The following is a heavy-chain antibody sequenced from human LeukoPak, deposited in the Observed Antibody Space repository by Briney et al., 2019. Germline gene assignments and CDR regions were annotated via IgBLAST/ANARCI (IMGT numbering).Heavy chain of an antibody. CDR2: IFYTGDI. V-gene: IGHV4-59*12. D-gene: IGHD3-10*01. CDR3: VRTARVFDY. J-gene: IGHJ4*02. Sequence: SETLSLTCSVSGASMTTTYWSWVRQPPGKGLEVIGYIFYTGDINHNPSLRSRVTLSLDTSKNQFSLELRSVTAADTAVYYCVRTARVFDYRGQGILVTVSS. CDR1: GASMTTTY.